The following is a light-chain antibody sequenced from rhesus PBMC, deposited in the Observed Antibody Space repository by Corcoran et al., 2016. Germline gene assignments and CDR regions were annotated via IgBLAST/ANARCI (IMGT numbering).Light chain of an antibody. CDR1: QGISKY. Sequence: DIQMTQSPSSLSASVGDTVTITCQASQGISKYLAWYQQKPGKAPKLLIYDASTLKMGVPSRFSGSGTGTEFTLTISSLQPEDFATYYCQQHNSYPPTFGQGTKVEIK. CDR3: QQHNSYPPT. J-gene: IGKJ1*01. CDR2: DAS. V-gene: IGKV1-25*01.